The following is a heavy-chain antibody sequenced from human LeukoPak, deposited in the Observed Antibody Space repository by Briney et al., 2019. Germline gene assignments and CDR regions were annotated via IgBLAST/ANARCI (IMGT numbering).Heavy chain of an antibody. Sequence: SETLSLTCSVSGDSITSSSYHWGWSRQPPGKGLEWIGSIYYTGNTYYNPSLKSRVTISLDTSKKQFSLKVTSVTAADTAVYYCARLVTGTPGDYWXQGTLVTVSS. D-gene: IGHD2-21*02. CDR1: GDSITSSSYH. CDR2: IYYTGNT. J-gene: IGHJ4*02. V-gene: IGHV4-39*01. CDR3: ARLVTGTPGDY.